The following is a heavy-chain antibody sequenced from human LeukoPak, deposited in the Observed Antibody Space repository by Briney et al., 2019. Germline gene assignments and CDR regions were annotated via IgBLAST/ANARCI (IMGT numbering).Heavy chain of an antibody. J-gene: IGHJ4*02. Sequence: GASVKVSCKASGYTFTSYGISWVRQAPGQGLEWMGWISAYNGNTNYAQKLQGRVTMTTDTSTSTAYMELRSLRSDDTAVYYCARYGDFVVVSAASTAADYWGQGTLVTVSS. CDR1: GYTFTSYG. D-gene: IGHD2-2*01. CDR3: ARYGDFVVVSAASTAADY. V-gene: IGHV1-18*01. CDR2: ISAYNGNT.